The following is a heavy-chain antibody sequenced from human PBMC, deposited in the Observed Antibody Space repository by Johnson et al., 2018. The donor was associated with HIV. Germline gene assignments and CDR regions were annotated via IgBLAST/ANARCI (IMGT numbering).Heavy chain of an antibody. J-gene: IGHJ3*02. CDR2: IGTSGDR. D-gene: IGHD6-19*01. Sequence: VQLVESGGGLVQPGGSLRLSCAASRFTFSSYDLHWVRQATGKGLEWVSAIGTSGDRYYPGSVKGRFTISRENAKNSLYLQMNSLRPEDTALYYCAGGLRSQIALAGSGDAFDIWGQGTMVTVSS. CDR1: RFTFSSYD. V-gene: IGHV3-13*01. CDR3: AGGLRSQIALAGSGDAFDI.